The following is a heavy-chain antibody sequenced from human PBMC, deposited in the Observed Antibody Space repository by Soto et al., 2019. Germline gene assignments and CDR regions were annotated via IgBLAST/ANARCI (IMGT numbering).Heavy chain of an antibody. Sequence: SETLSLTCTVSGGSFSSGDYYWSWIRKPPGKGLEWIGNIFNTRDAYYNPSLKSRVTISIDTSKSQFSLSLRSVTAADTAVYYCARVGGIQVWSEIDYWGQGILVTVSS. D-gene: IGHD5-18*01. V-gene: IGHV4-30-4*01. CDR2: IFNTRDA. CDR3: ARVGGIQVWSEIDY. CDR1: GGSFSSGDYY. J-gene: IGHJ4*02.